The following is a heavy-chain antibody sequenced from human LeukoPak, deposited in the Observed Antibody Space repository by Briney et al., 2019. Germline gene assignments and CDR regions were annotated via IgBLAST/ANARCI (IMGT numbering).Heavy chain of an antibody. Sequence: PGGSLRLSCAASGFTFSNYWMSWVRQAPGKGREWVANINQDGSEKYYVDSMKGRFIISRDNAKNSLYLQVNSLRAEDTAVYYCARDRSGTRGSDYWGQGTLVTVSS. CDR1: GFTFSNYW. J-gene: IGHJ4*02. CDR2: INQDGSEK. D-gene: IGHD1-1*01. V-gene: IGHV3-7*01. CDR3: ARDRSGTRGSDY.